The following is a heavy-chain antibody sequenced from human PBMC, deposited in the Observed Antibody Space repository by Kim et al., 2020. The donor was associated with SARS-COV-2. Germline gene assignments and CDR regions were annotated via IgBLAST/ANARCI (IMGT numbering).Heavy chain of an antibody. CDR3: ARRRSYGPNYYYYYGMDV. CDR2: INHSGST. CDR1: GGSFSGYY. V-gene: IGHV4-34*01. D-gene: IGHD5-18*01. J-gene: IGHJ6*02. Sequence: SETLSLTCAVYGGSFSGYYWSWIRQPPGKGLEWIGEINHSGSTNYNPSLKSRVTISVDTSKNQFSLKLSSVTAADTAVYYCARRRSYGPNYYYYYGMDVWGQGTTVTVSS.